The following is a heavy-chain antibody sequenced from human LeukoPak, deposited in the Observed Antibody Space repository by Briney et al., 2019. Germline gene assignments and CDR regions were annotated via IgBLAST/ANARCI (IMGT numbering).Heavy chain of an antibody. CDR3: ARDANMDYYGSGSYYIGY. CDR1: GFTFSSYS. Sequence: PGGSLRLSCAASGFTFSSYSMSWIRQAPGKGLEWVSYISSSGSTIYYADSVKGRFTISRDNAKNSLYLQMNSLRAEDTAVYYCARDANMDYYGSGSYYIGYWGQGTLVTVSS. J-gene: IGHJ4*02. CDR2: ISSSGSTI. D-gene: IGHD3-10*01. V-gene: IGHV3-48*04.